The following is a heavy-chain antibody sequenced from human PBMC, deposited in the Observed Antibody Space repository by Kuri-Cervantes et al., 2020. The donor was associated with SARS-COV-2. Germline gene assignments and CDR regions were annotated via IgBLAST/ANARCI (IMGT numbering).Heavy chain of an antibody. Sequence: SVKVSCKASGGTFSSYAISWVRQAPGQGLEWMGGIIPIFGTANYAQKFQGRVTITADESTSTAYMELSRLRSDDTVVYYCARGGKNWNYYFDYWGQGTLVTVSS. CDR3: ARGGKNWNYYFDY. CDR2: IIPIFGTA. CDR1: GGTFSSYA. D-gene: IGHD1-1*01. J-gene: IGHJ4*02. V-gene: IGHV1-69*13.